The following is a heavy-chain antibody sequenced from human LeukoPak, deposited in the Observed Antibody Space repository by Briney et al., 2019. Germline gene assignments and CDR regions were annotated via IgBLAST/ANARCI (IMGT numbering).Heavy chain of an antibody. CDR2: IYPGDSDT. V-gene: IGHV5-51*01. J-gene: IGHJ6*02. CDR3: ARVGSQAAAGTYYYGMDV. D-gene: IGHD6-13*01. Sequence: GESLKISCKGSGYSFTSYWIGWVRQMPGKGLEWMGIIYPGDSDTRYSPSFQGQVTISADKSISTAYLQRSSLKASDTAMYYCARVGSQAAAGTYYYGMDVWGQGTTVTVSS. CDR1: GYSFTSYW.